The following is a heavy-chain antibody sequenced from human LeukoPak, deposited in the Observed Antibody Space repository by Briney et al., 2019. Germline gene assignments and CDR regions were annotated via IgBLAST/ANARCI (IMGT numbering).Heavy chain of an antibody. J-gene: IGHJ4*02. V-gene: IGHV4-34*01. CDR1: GGSFSGYY. D-gene: IGHD3-10*01. CDR2: INHSGST. CDR3: ARVRDGSGSYRAGNFDY. Sequence: NPSETLSLTCAVYGGSFSGYYWSWIRQPPGKGLEWIGEINHSGSTNCNPSLKSRVTISVDTSKNQFSLKLSSVTAADTAVYYCARVRDGSGSYRAGNFDYWGQGTLVTVSS.